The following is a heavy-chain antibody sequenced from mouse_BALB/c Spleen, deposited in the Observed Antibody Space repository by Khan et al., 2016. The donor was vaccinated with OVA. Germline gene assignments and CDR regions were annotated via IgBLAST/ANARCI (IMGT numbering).Heavy chain of an antibody. V-gene: IGHV9-2-1*01. CDR3: ARIFLYYCGSSPFAC. D-gene: IGHD1-1*01. Sequence: QIQLVQSGPELKKPGETVKISCKASGYTFTDYSMHWVKQAPGKGLKWMGWINTETGEPTYADDFKGRFAFSLETSASTAYLQINNLKNEDTATXFWARIFLYYCGSSPFACWGQETLITVSA. J-gene: IGHJ3*01. CDR1: GYTFTDYS. CDR2: INTETGEP.